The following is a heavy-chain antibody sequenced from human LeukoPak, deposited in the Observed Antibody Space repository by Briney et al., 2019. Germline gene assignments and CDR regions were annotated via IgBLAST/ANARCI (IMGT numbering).Heavy chain of an antibody. CDR1: GFTFSSYS. V-gene: IGHV3-48*01. CDR3: ARLRDYDS. J-gene: IGHJ4*02. Sequence: GGSLRLPCAASGFTFSSYSVNWVRQAPGKGLEWLAYISGASNSIQYIDSVRGRFTVSRDNAKNSVYLQMNTLRAEDTAMYYCARLRDYDSWGQGTMVVVSS. CDR2: ISGASNSI.